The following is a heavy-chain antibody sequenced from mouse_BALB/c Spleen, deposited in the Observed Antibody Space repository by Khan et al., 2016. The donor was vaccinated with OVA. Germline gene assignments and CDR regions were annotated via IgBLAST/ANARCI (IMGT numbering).Heavy chain of an antibody. CDR1: GFDFSRYW. J-gene: IGHJ2*01. CDR3: TRLYYYGTSDY. Sequence: EVQLQESGGGLVQPGGSLKLSCAASGFDFSRYWMSWVRQAPGKGLEWIGDINPDSSTINYTPSLRDRFIISRDNAKNTLYLQMSKVRSEDTALYYCTRLYYYGTSDYWGQGTTLTVSS. V-gene: IGHV4-1*02. D-gene: IGHD1-1*01. CDR2: INPDSSTI.